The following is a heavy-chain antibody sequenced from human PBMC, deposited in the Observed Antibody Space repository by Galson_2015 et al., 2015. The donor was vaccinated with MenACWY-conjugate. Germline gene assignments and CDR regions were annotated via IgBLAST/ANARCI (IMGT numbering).Heavy chain of an antibody. V-gene: IGHV3-66*01. CDR3: TRTRVDPGVSDAFDI. CDR1: GFTVSTNY. D-gene: IGHD5-18*01. J-gene: IGHJ3*02. Sequence: SLRLSCAASGFTVSTNYMSWVRQAPGRGLEWVSVLYSDGSAYYPDSLKGRFTISRDNSRNTLYLQLNSLRVEDTAIYYCTRTRVDPGVSDAFDIWGQGTMVTVSS. CDR2: LYSDGSA.